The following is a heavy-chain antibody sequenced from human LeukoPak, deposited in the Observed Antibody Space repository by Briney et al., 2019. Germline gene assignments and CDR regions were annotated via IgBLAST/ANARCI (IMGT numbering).Heavy chain of an antibody. V-gene: IGHV3-11*04. CDR1: GFTFSDYY. J-gene: IGHJ3*02. CDR3: ARAKRNGFDI. CDR2: IRSSSSTI. Sequence: GGSLRLSCAASGFTFSDYYMSWIRQAPGKGLEWVSYIRSSSSTIYCADSVKGRFTISRDNAKNSLYLQMNSLRAEDTAVYYCARAKRNGFDIWGQGTMVTVSS.